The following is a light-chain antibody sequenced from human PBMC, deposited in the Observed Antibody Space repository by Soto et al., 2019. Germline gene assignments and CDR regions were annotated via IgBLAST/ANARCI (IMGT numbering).Light chain of an antibody. CDR1: QSVSSK. V-gene: IGKV3-15*01. CDR2: NAS. Sequence: EIVMTQSPGTLSVSPGERVTLSCRASQSVSSKLVWYQRKPGQDHRLLTDNASKRATGRPGRFSGSGSGTEFTLTISNLQSEDFAVYYCHQYNNWPWTFGPGTKVDIK. J-gene: IGKJ1*01. CDR3: HQYNNWPWT.